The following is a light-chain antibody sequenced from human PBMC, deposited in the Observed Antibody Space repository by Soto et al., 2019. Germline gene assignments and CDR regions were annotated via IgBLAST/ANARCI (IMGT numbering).Light chain of an antibody. V-gene: IGLV1-47*01. CDR1: SSNIGSNY. Sequence: QSVLTQPPSASGTPGQRVTISFSGSSSNIGSNYVYWYQQLPGTAPKLLIYRNNQRPSGVPDRFSGSKSGTSASLAISGLRSEDEADYYCAAWDDSLSVLYVFGTGTKLTVL. CDR2: RNN. J-gene: IGLJ1*01. CDR3: AAWDDSLSVLYV.